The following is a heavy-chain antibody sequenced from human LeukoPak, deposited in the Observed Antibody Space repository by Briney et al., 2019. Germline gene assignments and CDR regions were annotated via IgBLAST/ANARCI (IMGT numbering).Heavy chain of an antibody. CDR1: EYRFTSYW. J-gene: IGHJ6*02. CDR3: ARRGYYYYGMDV. Sequence: GEALKISCKGSEYRFTSYWISWVRQMPGKGLEWMGRIDPSDSYTIYSPSFRGHVTISADKSISTAYLQWSSLKASDTAMYYCARRGYYYYGMDVWGQGTAVTVSS. V-gene: IGHV5-10-1*01. CDR2: IDPSDSYT.